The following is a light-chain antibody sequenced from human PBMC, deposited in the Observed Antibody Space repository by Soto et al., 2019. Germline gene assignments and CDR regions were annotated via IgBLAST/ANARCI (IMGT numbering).Light chain of an antibody. V-gene: IGKV3-20*01. Sequence: EIVLTQSPGTLSLSPVERATLSFRASQGVSSSYLAWFQQRPGQAPRLLIYGASNRATGIPDRFSGSGSGPDFTLTISRLVPEDFAVYYCQQYGSSPITFGQGTRLEIK. CDR3: QQYGSSPIT. CDR1: QGVSSSY. CDR2: GAS. J-gene: IGKJ5*01.